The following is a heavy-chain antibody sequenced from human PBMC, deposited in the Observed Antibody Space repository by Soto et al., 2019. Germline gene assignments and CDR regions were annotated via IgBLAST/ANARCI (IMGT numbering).Heavy chain of an antibody. J-gene: IGHJ4*02. D-gene: IGHD6-13*01. V-gene: IGHV4-39*07. CDR3: ARGRSSWVPINDY. Sequence: SETLSLTSTISGASMTSSSYFWGFVRQPPGLGLEWIGTIYYNRSTYYSTSLKSRVAISVDTSKNLFSLSLRSVTAADTAVYYCARGRSSWVPINDYWGQGTLVTVSS. CDR1: GASMTSSSYF. CDR2: IYYNRST.